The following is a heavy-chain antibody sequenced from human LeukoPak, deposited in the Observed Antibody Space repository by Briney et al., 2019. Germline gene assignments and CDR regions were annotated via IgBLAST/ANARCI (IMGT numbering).Heavy chain of an antibody. CDR2: INIGGTNT. V-gene: IGHV3-11*01. CDR3: ATDGAGFDT. J-gene: IGHJ5*02. Sequence: GGSLRLSCAASGFTFNDYCMSWIRQAPGKGLEWLSYINIGGTNTHYADSVKDRFTISRDNAKKSLYLEMNNLRAEDTAVYYCATDGAGFDTWGQGVLVTVSS. CDR1: GFTFNDYC.